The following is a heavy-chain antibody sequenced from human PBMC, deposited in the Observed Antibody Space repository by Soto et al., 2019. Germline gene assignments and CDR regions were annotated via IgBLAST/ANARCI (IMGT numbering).Heavy chain of an antibody. CDR1: GFTFSSYW. V-gene: IGHV3-7*01. Sequence: GGSLRLSCVASGFTFSSYWMTWVRQAPGRGLAWVASIKEDGSAKYYADSVKGRFSISRDNAENSLFLQMNSLRAEDTAVYYCARAITTPGGFWGQGTLVTVSS. J-gene: IGHJ4*02. D-gene: IGHD2-8*02. CDR2: IKEDGSAK. CDR3: ARAITTPGGF.